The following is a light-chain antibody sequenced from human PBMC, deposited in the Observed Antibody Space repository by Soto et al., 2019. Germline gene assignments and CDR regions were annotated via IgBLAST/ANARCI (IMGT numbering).Light chain of an antibody. CDR3: CSYARNRLCV. V-gene: IGLV2-14*01. CDR1: SSDVGGYNF. Sequence: QSALTQPASVSGSLGQSITISCTGTSSDVGGYNFVSWYQKKPGKAPKLLIYEVTHRPSGISDRFSGSKSGNTASLAITGLQDEDEASYYCCSYARNRLCVFGSGTKVTVL. J-gene: IGLJ1*01. CDR2: EVT.